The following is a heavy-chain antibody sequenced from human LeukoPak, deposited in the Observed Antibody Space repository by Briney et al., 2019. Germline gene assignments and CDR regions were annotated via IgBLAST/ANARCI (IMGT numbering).Heavy chain of an antibody. CDR3: ARDLKQSSS. CDR2: ISSSSSYI. V-gene: IGHV3-21*01. D-gene: IGHD6-6*01. CDR1: GVTFSSYS. Sequence: GGALRLSCAASGVTFSSYSMNWVRQAPGKGLEGGSSISSSSSYIYYADSVKGRCTISRDNAKNSLYLQMNSLRAEDTAVYYCARDLKQSSSWGQGTLVTVSS. J-gene: IGHJ4*02.